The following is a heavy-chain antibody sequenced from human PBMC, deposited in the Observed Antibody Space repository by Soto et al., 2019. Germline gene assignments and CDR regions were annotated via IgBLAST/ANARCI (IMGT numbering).Heavy chain of an antibody. J-gene: IGHJ4*02. V-gene: IGHV4-59*08. Sequence: SETLSLTCTVSGGSISSYYWSWIRQPPGKGLEWIGYIYYSGSTNYNSSLKSRVTISIDTSKNQFSLKLSSVTAADTAVYYCARRMETDYGEQFDYWGQGTRVNVSS. CDR3: ARRMETDYGEQFDY. CDR1: GGSISSYY. D-gene: IGHD4-17*01. CDR2: IYYSGST.